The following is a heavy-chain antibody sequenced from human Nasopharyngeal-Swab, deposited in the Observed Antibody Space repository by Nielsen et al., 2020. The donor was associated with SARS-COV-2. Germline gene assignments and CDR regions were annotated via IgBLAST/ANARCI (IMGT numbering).Heavy chain of an antibody. V-gene: IGHV1-46*01. CDR3: ARGNSYGYDY. J-gene: IGHJ4*02. Sequence: WVRQAPGQELEWMGIINPSGGSTSSAQKFQGRVTMTRDTSISTADMELSRLRSDDTAVYYCARGNSYGYDYWGQGILVTVSS. CDR2: INPSGGST. D-gene: IGHD5-18*01.